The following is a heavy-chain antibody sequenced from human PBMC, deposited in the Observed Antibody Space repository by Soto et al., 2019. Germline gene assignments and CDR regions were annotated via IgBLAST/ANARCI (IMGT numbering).Heavy chain of an antibody. D-gene: IGHD1-1*01. CDR2: INPNSGGT. J-gene: IGHJ6*04. CDR3: ARDANPRNWNPDWTSMDV. Sequence: ASVKVSCKASGYTFTGYYMHWVRQAPGQGLEWMGWINPNSGGTNYAQKFQGWVTMTRDTSISTACMELSRLRSDDTAVYYCARDANPRNWNPDWTSMDVWGKGTTVTVSS. V-gene: IGHV1-2*04. CDR1: GYTFTGYY.